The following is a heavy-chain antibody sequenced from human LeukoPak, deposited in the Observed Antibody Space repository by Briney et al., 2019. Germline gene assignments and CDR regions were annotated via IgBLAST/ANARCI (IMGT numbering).Heavy chain of an antibody. CDR1: GGSISSYY. V-gene: IGHV4-59*01. Sequence: SETLSLTCTVSGGSISSYYWSWIRQPPGKGLEWIGYIYYSGSTNYNPSLKSRVTVSVDTSKNQFSLKLSSVTAADTAVYYCARDRFRQQLPHYWGQGTLVTVSS. CDR2: IYYSGST. J-gene: IGHJ4*02. CDR3: ARDRFRQQLPHY. D-gene: IGHD6-13*01.